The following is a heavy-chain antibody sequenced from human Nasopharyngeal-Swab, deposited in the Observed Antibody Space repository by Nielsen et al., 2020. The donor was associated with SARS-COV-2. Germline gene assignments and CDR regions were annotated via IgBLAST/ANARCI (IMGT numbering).Heavy chain of an antibody. CDR2: INPNSGGT. Sequence: ASVQVSCKASGYTFTGYYMHWVRQAPGQGLEWMGRINPNSGGTNYAQKSQGRVTMTRDTSISTAYMELSRLRSDDTAVYYCARDPTSVAGTGDYYYGMDVWGQGTTVTVSS. CDR3: ARDPTSVAGTGDYYYGMDV. J-gene: IGHJ6*02. CDR1: GYTFTGYY. D-gene: IGHD6-19*01. V-gene: IGHV1-2*06.